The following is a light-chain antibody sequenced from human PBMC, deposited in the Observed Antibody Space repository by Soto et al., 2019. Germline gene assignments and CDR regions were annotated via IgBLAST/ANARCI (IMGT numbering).Light chain of an antibody. Sequence: TLSFSPGERSTLSCRASESVGSSYLAWYQQKPGQAPRLLIYGASGRATGIPDRFSGSGSGTDFTLTISRLEPEDFAVYYCQQYGSSPWTFGQGTKVDIK. V-gene: IGKV3-20*01. CDR3: QQYGSSPWT. CDR1: ESVGSSY. CDR2: GAS. J-gene: IGKJ1*01.